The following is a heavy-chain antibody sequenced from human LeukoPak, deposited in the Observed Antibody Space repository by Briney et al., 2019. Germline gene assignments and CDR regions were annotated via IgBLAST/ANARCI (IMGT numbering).Heavy chain of an antibody. D-gene: IGHD3-3*01. CDR3: ASILNTIFGVTEPPP. J-gene: IGHJ5*02. CDR2: INPNSGGT. CDR1: GYTFTSYG. Sequence: ASVKVSCKASGYTFTSYGISWVRQAPGQGLEWMGRINPNSGGTNYAQKFQGRVTMTRDTSISTAYMELSRLRSDDTAVYYCASILNTIFGVTEPPPWGQGTLVTVSS. V-gene: IGHV1-2*06.